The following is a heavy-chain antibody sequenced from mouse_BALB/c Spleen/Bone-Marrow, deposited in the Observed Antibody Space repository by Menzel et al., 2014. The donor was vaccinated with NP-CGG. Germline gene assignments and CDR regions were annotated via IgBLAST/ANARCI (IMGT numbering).Heavy chain of an antibody. CDR1: GYAFTNYL. D-gene: IGHD2-1*01. V-gene: IGHV1-54*01. J-gene: IGHJ2*01. CDR2: INPGSGGT. Sequence: QVQLKESGPELVRPGTSVKVSCKASGYAFTNYLMEWIKQRPGQGLEWTGVINPGSGGTNYNEKFKGKATLTADKSSSTAYMQLSSLTSDDSAVYFCARRIYYAMGYWGQGTTLTVSS. CDR3: ARRIYYAMGY.